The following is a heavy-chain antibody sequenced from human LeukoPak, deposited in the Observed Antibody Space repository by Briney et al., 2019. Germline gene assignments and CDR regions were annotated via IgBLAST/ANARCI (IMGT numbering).Heavy chain of an antibody. V-gene: IGHV3-30-3*01. D-gene: IGHD1-26*01. J-gene: IGHJ6*02. CDR1: GFTFSSYA. CDR2: ISYDGSNK. Sequence: PGGSLRLSCAASGFTFSSYAMHWVRQAPGKGLEWVAVISYDGSNKYYADSVKGRFTISRDNSKNTLYLQMNSLRAEDTAVYYCVRSIVGASDFYYYGMDVWGQGTTVTVSS. CDR3: VRSIVGASDFYYYGMDV.